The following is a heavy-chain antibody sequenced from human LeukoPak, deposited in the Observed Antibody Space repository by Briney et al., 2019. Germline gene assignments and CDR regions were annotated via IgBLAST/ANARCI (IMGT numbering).Heavy chain of an antibody. V-gene: IGHV1-8*01. CDR2: MNPNSGNT. J-gene: IGHJ4*02. D-gene: IGHD3-10*01. CDR1: GYTFTSYD. CDR3: ARGYYGSGSPDPEIDY. Sequence: ASVKVSCKASGYTFTSYDINWVRQATGQGLEWMGWMNPNSGNTGYAQKFQGRVTMTRNTSISTAYMELSSLRSEDTAVYYCARGYYGSGSPDPEIDYWGRGTLVTVSS.